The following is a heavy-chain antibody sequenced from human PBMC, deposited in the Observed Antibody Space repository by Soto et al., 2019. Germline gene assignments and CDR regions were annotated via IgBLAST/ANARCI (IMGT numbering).Heavy chain of an antibody. J-gene: IGHJ5*01. CDR1: GGSFSGHS. V-gene: IGHV4-34*01. Sequence: ETLYLTCAVYGGSFSGHSWTWIRQSPGKGLEWIGDINHSGRVNYSPSLKSRVTISLDTSKNQFSLTLSAVTAADTAMYYCSTRAYDTNGYYRFDPWGQGTLVTVSS. D-gene: IGHD3-22*01. CDR3: STRAYDTNGYYRFDP. CDR2: INHSGRV.